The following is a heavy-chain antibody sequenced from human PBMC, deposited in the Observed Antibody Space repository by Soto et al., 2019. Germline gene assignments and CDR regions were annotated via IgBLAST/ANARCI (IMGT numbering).Heavy chain of an antibody. CDR1: GSTFTDFT. J-gene: IGHJ3*02. Sequence: GGSLRLSCAGSGSTFTDFTMTWVRQAPGKGLEWVSAISGDGLSTYYAGSVEGRFTISRDNSKTTLYLQMNSLRAEDTAAYYCARRPDAFDIWGRGTMVTVSS. V-gene: IGHV3-23*01. CDR2: ISGDGLST. CDR3: ARRPDAFDI.